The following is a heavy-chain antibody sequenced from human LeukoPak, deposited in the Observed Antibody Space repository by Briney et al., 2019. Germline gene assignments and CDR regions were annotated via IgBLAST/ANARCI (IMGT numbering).Heavy chain of an antibody. J-gene: IGHJ4*02. Sequence: PEESLRLSCAVSGFTFSNYGRHWVRQAPDKGLEWMAFIRYDGSHKYYADSVKGRFTISRDNSKNTLYLQMSSLRSDDTAVFYCAKDSGYYKGYFDYWGQGTLVTVSS. CDR2: IRYDGSHK. CDR3: AKDSGYYKGYFDY. V-gene: IGHV3-30*02. CDR1: GFTFSNYG. D-gene: IGHD3-22*01.